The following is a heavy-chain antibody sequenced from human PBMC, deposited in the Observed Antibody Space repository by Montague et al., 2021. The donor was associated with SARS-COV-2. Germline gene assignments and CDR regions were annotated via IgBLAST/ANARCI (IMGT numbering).Heavy chain of an antibody. CDR3: VRVTGLILTDPFDY. D-gene: IGHD3-9*01. CDR2: IYYSGRT. Sequence: SETLSLTCSVSGTSITSYYWNWIRQHPEKGLEWIGNIYYSGRTSYNPSLESRVTISIATAANQFSLMMTSVTAADTAVYYCVRVTGLILTDPFDYWGQGNLVTVSS. CDR1: GTSITSYY. J-gene: IGHJ4*02. V-gene: IGHV4-59*04.